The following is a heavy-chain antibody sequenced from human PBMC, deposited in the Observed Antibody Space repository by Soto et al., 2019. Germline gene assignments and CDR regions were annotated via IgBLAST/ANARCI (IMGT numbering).Heavy chain of an antibody. CDR1: GGTFSSYA. J-gene: IGHJ4*02. V-gene: IGHV1-69*13. CDR3: ARYRAEMATISAFDY. CDR2: IIPIFGTA. Sequence: SVKVSCKASGGTFSSYAFSWVRQAPGQGLEWMGGIIPIFGTANYAQKFQGRVTITADESTSTAYMELSSLRSEDTAVYYCARYRAEMATISAFDYWGQGTLVTVSS. D-gene: IGHD5-12*01.